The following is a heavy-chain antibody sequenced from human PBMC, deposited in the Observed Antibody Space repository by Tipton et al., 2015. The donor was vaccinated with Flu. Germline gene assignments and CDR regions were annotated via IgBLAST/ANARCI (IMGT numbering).Heavy chain of an antibody. CDR3: AREFAGFAE. CDR1: GYTFTDNY. Sequence: QVQLVQSGAEVKNPGASVRVSCKTSGYTFTDNYIHWVRQAPGQGLEWMGFIRPYSGATTYAETFQGRITMTRDTSISTAYMDLTTLTSDDTAIYYCAREFAGFAEWGQGTQVNVSS. J-gene: IGHJ4*02. V-gene: IGHV1-2*02. CDR2: IRPYSGAT.